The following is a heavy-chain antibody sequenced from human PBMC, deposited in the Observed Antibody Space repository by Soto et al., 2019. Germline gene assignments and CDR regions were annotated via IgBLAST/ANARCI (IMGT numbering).Heavy chain of an antibody. CDR2: VYSSGTT. J-gene: IGHJ4*02. CDR3: ARDIASYAYGEGY. CDR1: GGSINSYW. D-gene: IGHD2-21*01. Sequence: SETLSLTCTVSGGSINSYWWSWIRQPAGKGLEWIGRVYSSGTTDYNPSLNSRATMSVETSKNQFSLKLSSVTAADTAVYYCARDIASYAYGEGYWGQGIQVTSPQ. V-gene: IGHV4-4*07.